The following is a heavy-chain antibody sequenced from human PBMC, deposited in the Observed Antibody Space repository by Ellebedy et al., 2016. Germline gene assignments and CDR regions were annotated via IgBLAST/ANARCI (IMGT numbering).Heavy chain of an antibody. D-gene: IGHD3-10*01. CDR1: GFTFSTYA. CDR3: ARDLVTMALRFYYFGMDV. J-gene: IGHJ6*02. CDR2: INQHGSEK. V-gene: IGHV3-7*01. Sequence: GGSLRLXCAASGFTFSTYAMSWVRQAPGKGLEWVANINQHGSEKYYVDSVKGRFTISRDNAKNSLYLQMDSLRAEDTAVYYCARDLVTMALRFYYFGMDVWGQGTTVTVSS.